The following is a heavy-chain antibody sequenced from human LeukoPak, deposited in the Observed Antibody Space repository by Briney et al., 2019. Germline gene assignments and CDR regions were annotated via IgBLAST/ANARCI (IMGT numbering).Heavy chain of an antibody. CDR3: ARQRWGDGYYYDSSGYPNWFDP. V-gene: IGHV5-51*01. J-gene: IGHJ5*02. CDR2: IYPGDSDT. Sequence: GSLKISCTGSGYSFTSYWIGWVRQMPGKGLEWMGIIYPGDSDTRYSPSFQGQVTISADKSISTAYLQWSSLKASDTAMYYCARQRWGDGYYYDSSGYPNWFDPWGQGTLVTVSS. CDR1: GYSFTSYW. D-gene: IGHD3-22*01.